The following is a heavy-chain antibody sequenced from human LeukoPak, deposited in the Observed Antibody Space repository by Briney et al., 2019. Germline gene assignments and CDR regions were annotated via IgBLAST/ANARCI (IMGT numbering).Heavy chain of an antibody. V-gene: IGHV4-59*01. CDR2: IYYSGNT. CDR3: SRVGGGTSGWYGLFDY. Sequence: SETLSLTCTVSGGSISSYYWSWIRQPPGKGLEGIGYIYYSGNTNYNPSLKSRVTISVDTSKNQFSLTFRSVTAADTAVSYCSRVGGGTSGWYGLFDYWGQGTLVTVSS. CDR1: GGSISSYY. D-gene: IGHD6-19*01. J-gene: IGHJ4*02.